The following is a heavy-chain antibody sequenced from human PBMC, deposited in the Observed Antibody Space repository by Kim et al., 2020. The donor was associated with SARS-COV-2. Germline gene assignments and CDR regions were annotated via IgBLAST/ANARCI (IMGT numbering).Heavy chain of an antibody. CDR2: IYPGDSDT. V-gene: IGHV5-51*01. CDR3: ARPRDGYNYELDY. CDR1: GYSFTNYW. J-gene: IGHJ4*02. Sequence: GESLKISCRGSGYSFTNYWIGWVRQMPGKGLEWMGIIYPGDSDTRYSPSFQGQVTISADKSISTAYLQWSSLKASDTAMYYCARPRDGYNYELDYWGQGTLVTVSS. D-gene: IGHD5-12*01.